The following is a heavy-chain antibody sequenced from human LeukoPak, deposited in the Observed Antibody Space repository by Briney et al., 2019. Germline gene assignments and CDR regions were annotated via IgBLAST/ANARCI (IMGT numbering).Heavy chain of an antibody. CDR2: MYYSAST. CDR3: ERGPGGLRLGRIGAFDI. J-gene: IGHJ3*02. V-gene: IGHV4-31*01. Sequence: PLSLLCTVSGGPMCCGGYLCRSVPRHPGRGVEWFGYMYYSASTYYTPSIESLVTISVDTSKNQFSLKLSSVTAADTAVYYCERGPGGLRLGRIGAFDIWGQGTMVTVSS. CDR1: GGPMCCGGYL. D-gene: IGHD3-16*01.